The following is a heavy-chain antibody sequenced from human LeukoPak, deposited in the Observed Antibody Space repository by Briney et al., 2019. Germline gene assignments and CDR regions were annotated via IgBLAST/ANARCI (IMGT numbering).Heavy chain of an antibody. D-gene: IGHD7-27*01. CDR2: IYHSGST. V-gene: IGHV4-30-2*01. CDR1: GGSISSGGYY. J-gene: IGHJ4*02. CDR3: ARARGTWADY. Sequence: SETLSLTCTVSGGSISSGGYYWSWIRQPPGKGLEWIGYIYHSGSTYYNPSLKSRVTISVDRSKNQFSLKLSSVTAADTAVYYCARARGTWADYWGQGTLVTVSS.